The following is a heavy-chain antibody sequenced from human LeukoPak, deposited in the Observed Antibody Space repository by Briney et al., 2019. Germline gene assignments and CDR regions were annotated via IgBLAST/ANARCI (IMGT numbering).Heavy chain of an antibody. CDR2: ISGSGGST. V-gene: IGHV3-23*01. J-gene: IGHJ3*02. Sequence: PGGSLRLSCAASGFTVSSDYMSWVRQAPGKGLEWVSVISGSGGSTYYADSVKGRFTISRDNSKNTLYLQMNSLRAEDTAVYYCAKGVNYDILTGYFHAFDIWGQGTMVTVSS. CDR1: GFTVSSDY. CDR3: AKGVNYDILTGYFHAFDI. D-gene: IGHD3-9*01.